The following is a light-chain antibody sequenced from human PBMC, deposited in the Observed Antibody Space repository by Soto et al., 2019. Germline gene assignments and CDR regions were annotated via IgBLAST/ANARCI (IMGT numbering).Light chain of an antibody. J-gene: IGKJ1*01. CDR2: DAS. V-gene: IGKV3-11*01. CDR1: QSVSSY. Sequence: EIVLTQSPATLSLSPGERATLSCRASQSVSSYLAWYQQKPGQAPRLLIYDASNRATGIPARFSGSGSGTDFTLTISSLEPEDFAVYYCQQRSNCPPWTFGQGTKVEI. CDR3: QQRSNCPPWT.